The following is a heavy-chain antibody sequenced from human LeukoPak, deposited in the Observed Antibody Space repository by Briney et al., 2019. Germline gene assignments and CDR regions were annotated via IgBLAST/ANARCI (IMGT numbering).Heavy chain of an antibody. J-gene: IGHJ4*02. CDR2: IYPGDSDT. Sequence: GESLKISCKGSGYSFTSYWIAWVRQIPGKGLEWMGVIYPGDSDTTYSPSFQGQVTISADKSISNAYLQWSSLRASDTAMYYCARQWGRGSGSYLGYGGQGTLVTVSS. V-gene: IGHV5-51*01. CDR1: GYSFTSYW. D-gene: IGHD3-10*01. CDR3: ARQWGRGSGSYLGY.